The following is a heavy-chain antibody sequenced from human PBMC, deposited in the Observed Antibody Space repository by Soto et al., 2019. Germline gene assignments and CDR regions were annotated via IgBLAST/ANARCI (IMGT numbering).Heavy chain of an antibody. CDR1: GYTFTSYG. Sequence: ASVKVSCKASGYTFTSYGISWVRQAPGQGLEWMGWISAYNGNTNYAQKLQGRVTMTTDTSTSTAYMELRSLRSDDTAVYYCARDQHTEDYDSSGRSDAFEIWGQGTMVTVAS. CDR2: ISAYNGNT. D-gene: IGHD3-22*01. CDR3: ARDQHTEDYDSSGRSDAFEI. J-gene: IGHJ3*02. V-gene: IGHV1-18*01.